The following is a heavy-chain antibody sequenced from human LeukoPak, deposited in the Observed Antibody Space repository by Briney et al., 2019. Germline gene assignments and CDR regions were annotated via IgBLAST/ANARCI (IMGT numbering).Heavy chain of an antibody. J-gene: IGHJ4*02. CDR1: GYTFTSYY. CDR3: ATDLAMVRGVIGGDY. D-gene: IGHD3-10*01. Sequence: ASVKVSCKASGYTFTSYYMHWVRQAPGQGLEWMGIINPSGGSTSYAQKFQGRVTMTRDMSTSTVYMELSSLRSEDTAVYYCATDLAMVRGVIGGDYWGQGTLVTVSS. CDR2: INPSGGST. V-gene: IGHV1-46*01.